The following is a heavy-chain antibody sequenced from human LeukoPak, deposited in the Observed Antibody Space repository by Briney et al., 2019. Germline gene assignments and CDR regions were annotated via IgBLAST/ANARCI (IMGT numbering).Heavy chain of an antibody. V-gene: IGHV3-53*01. D-gene: IGHD6-13*01. J-gene: IGHJ4*02. CDR2: IYSGGST. CDR1: GFTVSSNY. Sequence: PGGSLRLSCAASGFTVSSNYMSWVRQAPGKGLEWVSVIYSGGSTYYADSVKGRFTISRDNSKNTLYLQMNSLRAEDTAVYYCARTDRRSSSWPFDYWGQGTLVTVSS. CDR3: ARTDRRSSSWPFDY.